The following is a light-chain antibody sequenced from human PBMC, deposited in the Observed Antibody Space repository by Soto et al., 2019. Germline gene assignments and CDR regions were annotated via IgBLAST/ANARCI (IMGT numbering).Light chain of an antibody. V-gene: IGKV3-20*01. CDR1: QSVSSSY. J-gene: IGKJ1*01. CDR2: GAS. Sequence: ETVLTQSPGTLSLSPGERATLSCRASQSVSSSYLAWYQQKPGQAPRLLIYGASSRATGIPDRFSGSGYGTDFTLTISRLEPEDFAVYYCQQYGRSPPSWTFGQGTKVEIQ. CDR3: QQYGRSPPSWT.